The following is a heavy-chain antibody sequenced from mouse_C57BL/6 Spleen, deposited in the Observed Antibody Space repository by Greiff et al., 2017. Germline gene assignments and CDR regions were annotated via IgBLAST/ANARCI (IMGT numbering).Heavy chain of an antibody. J-gene: IGHJ3*01. CDR1: GYTFTSYW. CDR3: ARGVTEFAY. D-gene: IGHD2-2*01. Sequence: VQLQQPGAELVKPGASVKLSCKASGYTFTSYWMQWVKQRPGQGLEWIGEIDPSDSYTNYNQKFKGKATLTVDTSSSTAYMQLSSLTSEDSAVYYCARGVTEFAYWGQGTLVTVSA. V-gene: IGHV1-50*01. CDR2: IDPSDSYT.